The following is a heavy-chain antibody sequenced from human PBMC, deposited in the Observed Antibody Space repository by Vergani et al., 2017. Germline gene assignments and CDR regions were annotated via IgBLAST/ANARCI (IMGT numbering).Heavy chain of an antibody. Sequence: EVQLLESGGGLVQPGGSLRLSCAASGFIFSTYAMSWVRQTPGKALEWVSGISASGAPTYYADSVKGRVTISRDNSKNTLYLQMNSLRVEDTAVYYCARAYGRYDWFDYWGQRTLVTVSS. D-gene: IGHD1-20*01. V-gene: IGHV3-23*01. CDR1: GFIFSTYA. CDR3: ARAYGRYDWFDY. CDR2: ISASGAPT. J-gene: IGHJ4*01.